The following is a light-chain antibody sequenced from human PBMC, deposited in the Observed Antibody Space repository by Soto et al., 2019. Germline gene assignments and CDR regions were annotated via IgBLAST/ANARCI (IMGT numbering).Light chain of an antibody. J-gene: IGKJ2*01. CDR3: QQYNSYPYT. Sequence: DIQMTQSPSTLSASVGDRVTRTCRASQSISSWLAWYQQKPGKAPTRLISKASSLESGVPLRFSGSGSGTEFTLTISRLQPDDFATYYCQQYNSYPYTFGQGTKLEI. CDR2: KAS. V-gene: IGKV1-5*03. CDR1: QSISSW.